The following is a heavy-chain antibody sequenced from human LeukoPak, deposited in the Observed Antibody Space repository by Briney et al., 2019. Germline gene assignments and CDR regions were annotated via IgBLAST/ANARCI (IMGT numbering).Heavy chain of an antibody. J-gene: IGHJ4*02. CDR3: ARDQVGAVDY. CDR1: GFTVSSNY. D-gene: IGHD1-26*01. Sequence: GGSLRLSCAASGFTVSSNYMSWVRQAPGKGLEWVSVIYSGGSTYYADSVKGRFTISRDNSKNTLYLQMNSLRAEDTAVHYCARDQVGAVDYWGQGTLVTVSS. V-gene: IGHV3-53*01. CDR2: IYSGGST.